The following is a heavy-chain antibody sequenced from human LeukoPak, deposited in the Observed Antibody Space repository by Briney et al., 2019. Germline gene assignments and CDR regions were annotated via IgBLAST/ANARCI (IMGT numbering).Heavy chain of an antibody. J-gene: IGHJ4*02. D-gene: IGHD3-10*01. V-gene: IGHV3-33*01. CDR3: GRDRNYYGSGSRSPFDY. CDR2: IWYDGSNK. Sequence: GGSLRLPCAASGFTFSSYGMHWVRQAPGKGLEWVAVIWYDGSNKYYADSVKGRFTISRDNSKNTLYLQMNSLRAEDTAVYYCGRDRNYYGSGSRSPFDYWGQGTLVTVSS. CDR1: GFTFSSYG.